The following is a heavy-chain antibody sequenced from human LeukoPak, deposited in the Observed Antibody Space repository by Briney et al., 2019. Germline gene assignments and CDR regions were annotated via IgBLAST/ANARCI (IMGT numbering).Heavy chain of an antibody. J-gene: IGHJ4*02. Sequence: SETLSLTCTVSGGSISSYYWSWIRQPPGKGLEWIEYIYYSGSTNYNPSLKSRVTISVDTSKNQFSLKLSSVTAADTAVYYCARASRVGPPREEGYWGQGTLVTVSS. CDR2: IYYSGST. CDR3: ARASRVGPPREEGY. CDR1: GGSISSYY. V-gene: IGHV4-59*01. D-gene: IGHD1-26*01.